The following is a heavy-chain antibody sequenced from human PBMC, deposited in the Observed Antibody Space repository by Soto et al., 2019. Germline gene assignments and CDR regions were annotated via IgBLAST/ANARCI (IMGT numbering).Heavy chain of an antibody. Sequence: QVQLQESGPGLVKPSQTLSLTCTVSGGSISSGDYYWSWIRQPPGKGLEWIVYIYYSGSTYYNPSLKSRVTIPGATAKNHFSLKLSSGTAADTAVYYCPSYSYGYGECGYWGQGTLVTVSS. D-gene: IGHD5-18*01. V-gene: IGHV4-30-4*01. J-gene: IGHJ4*02. CDR1: GGSISSGDYY. CDR2: IYYSGST. CDR3: PSYSYGYGECGY.